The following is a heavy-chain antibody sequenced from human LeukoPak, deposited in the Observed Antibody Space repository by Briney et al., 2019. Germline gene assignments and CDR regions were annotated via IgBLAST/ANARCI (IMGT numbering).Heavy chain of an antibody. J-gene: IGHJ5*02. Sequence: SETLSLTCTVSGGSISSGGYYWSWIRQHPGKGLEWIGYIYYSGSTYYNPSLKSRVTISVDTSKDQFSLKLSSVTAADTAVYYCARGLAAAPRTWGQGTLVTVSS. CDR1: GGSISSGGYY. CDR2: IYYSGST. CDR3: ARGLAAAPRT. V-gene: IGHV4-31*03. D-gene: IGHD6-13*01.